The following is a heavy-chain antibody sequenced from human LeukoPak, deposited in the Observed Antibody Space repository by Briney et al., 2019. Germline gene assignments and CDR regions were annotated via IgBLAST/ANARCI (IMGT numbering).Heavy chain of an antibody. Sequence: PSETLSLACTVSGGSISSYYWGWIRQPAGKGLEWIGRIYTSGSTNYNPSLKSRVTMSVDTSKNQFSLKLSSVTAADTAVYYCARNGYDSSGSVIDYWGQGTLVTVSS. CDR1: GGSISSYY. CDR3: ARNGYDSSGSVIDY. D-gene: IGHD3-22*01. J-gene: IGHJ4*02. CDR2: IYTSGST. V-gene: IGHV4-4*07.